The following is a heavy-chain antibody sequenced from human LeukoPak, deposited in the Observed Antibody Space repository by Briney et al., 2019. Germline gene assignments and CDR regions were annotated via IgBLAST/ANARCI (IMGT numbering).Heavy chain of an antibody. CDR3: ARSGATGGFDY. V-gene: IGHV3-30-3*01. D-gene: IGHD1-26*01. Sequence: PGRSLRLSCAASGFTFSSYTIHWVRQPPGKGLEWVAVISFDGSNKYYADSVKGRFTTSRDNSKNTLYLQMNSLRAEDTAVYYCARSGATGGFDYWGQGTLVTVSS. CDR2: ISFDGSNK. J-gene: IGHJ4*02. CDR1: GFTFSSYT.